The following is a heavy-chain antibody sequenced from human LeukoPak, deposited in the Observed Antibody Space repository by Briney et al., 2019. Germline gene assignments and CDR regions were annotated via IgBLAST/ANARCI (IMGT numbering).Heavy chain of an antibody. V-gene: IGHV3-7*03. D-gene: IGHD6-13*01. J-gene: IGHJ4*02. CDR3: ARSLPYGTTWYGRSDF. CDR2: IRQDGDTK. CDR1: GFPFNAYW. Sequence: GGSLRLSCAASGFPFNAYWMTWVRQAPGKGREWVANIRQDGDTKYYVGSVKGRFTISRDNAMNSLYLQMNSLRAEDTAIYSCARSLPYGTTWYGRSDFWGQGTLSPSPQ.